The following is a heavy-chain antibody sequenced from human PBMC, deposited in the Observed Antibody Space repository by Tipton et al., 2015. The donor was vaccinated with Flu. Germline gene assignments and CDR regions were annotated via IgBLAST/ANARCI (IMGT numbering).Heavy chain of an antibody. CDR2: IHRSGNT. Sequence: LRLSCSVSGNSMGSDYYWGWIRQPPGKGLEWIGNIHRSGNTYRNPSLKSRVTMSVDSSKNQFSLRLSSVTAADTAVYYCARETAYSYAPLGDAVDVWGRGTMVSVSS. J-gene: IGHJ3*01. CDR3: ARETAYSYAPLGDAVDV. V-gene: IGHV4-38-2*02. CDR1: GNSMGSDYY. D-gene: IGHD5-18*01.